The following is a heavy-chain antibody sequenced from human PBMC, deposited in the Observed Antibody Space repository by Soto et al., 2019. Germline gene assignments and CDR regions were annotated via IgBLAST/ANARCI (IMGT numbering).Heavy chain of an antibody. V-gene: IGHV4-31*03. CDR1: GGSISSGGYY. CDR3: ARESWRVFDP. J-gene: IGHJ5*02. CDR2: IYYSGTT. Sequence: QVQLQESGPGLVKPSQTLSLTCTVSGGSISSGGYYWSWIRQHPGKGLEWIGDIYYSGTTYYNPSLKSRVTISVDTSKNQFSRKVTSVTAADTAVYYCARESWRVFDPWGQGSLVTVSP.